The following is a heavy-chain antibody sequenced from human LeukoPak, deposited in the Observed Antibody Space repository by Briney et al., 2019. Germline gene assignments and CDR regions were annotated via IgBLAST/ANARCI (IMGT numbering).Heavy chain of an antibody. CDR3: AKSWGSGTYTFDY. CDR2: ISFDGIKK. V-gene: IGHV3-30*18. Sequence: PGKSLRLSCAVSGFNFSLYGTHWVRQAPGKGLEWVAVISFDGIKKNYAVSVKGRFTFSRDNSENTVFLQMNSLRAEDTAVYYCAKSWGSGTYTFDYWGRGTLVTVSS. D-gene: IGHD3-10*01. CDR1: GFNFSLYG. J-gene: IGHJ4*02.